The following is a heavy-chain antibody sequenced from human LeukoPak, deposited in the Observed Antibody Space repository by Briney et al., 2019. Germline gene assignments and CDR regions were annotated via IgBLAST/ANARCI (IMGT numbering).Heavy chain of an antibody. CDR2: INHSGST. CDR1: GGSFSGYY. J-gene: IGHJ4*02. D-gene: IGHD6-19*01. CDR3: ARGPRQNSSFYV. Sequence: SETLSLTCAVYGGSFSGYYWSWIRQPPGKGLEWIGEINHSGSTNYNPSLKSRVTISADTSKNQFSLKLSSVTAADTAVYYCARGPRQNSSFYVWGQGTLVNVSS. V-gene: IGHV4-34*01.